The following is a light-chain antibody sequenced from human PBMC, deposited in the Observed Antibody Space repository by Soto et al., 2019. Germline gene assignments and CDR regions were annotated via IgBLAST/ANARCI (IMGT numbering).Light chain of an antibody. CDR1: QDISAY. Sequence: DIQMTQSPSSLSASVGDRVTITCRASQDISAYLAWYQQKPGKVPKLLIYVASTLHSGVPSRFSGSGSGTDFSLTISSLQPEDVATYSCQSPRAFGQGTKLEIK. V-gene: IGKV1-27*01. CDR2: VAS. CDR3: QSPRA. J-gene: IGKJ2*01.